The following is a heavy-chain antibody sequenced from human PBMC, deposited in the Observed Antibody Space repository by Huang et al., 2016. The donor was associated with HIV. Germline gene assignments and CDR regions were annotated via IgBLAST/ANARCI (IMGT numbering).Heavy chain of an antibody. CDR2: IYTTGST. CDR3: ARGRVTSSGVVQSYDY. CDR1: GASIASGSYF. D-gene: IGHD3-3*01. V-gene: IGHV4-61*09. Sequence: VQLQESGPGLVKPSQTLSLSCNVSGASIASGSYFWNWSRQPAGGGLEWIGHIYTTGSTDYNPSRKSRVAVSSDTSKNPFSLSLRSVTAADTAVYFCARGRVTSSGVVQSYDYWGQGSLVTVSS. J-gene: IGHJ4*02.